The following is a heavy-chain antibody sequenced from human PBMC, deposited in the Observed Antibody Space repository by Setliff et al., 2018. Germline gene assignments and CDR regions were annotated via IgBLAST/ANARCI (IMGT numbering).Heavy chain of an antibody. CDR2: IYTSGNT. D-gene: IGHD2-15*01. CDR3: ASRSGVVEDPPRQVILDDGFDI. CDR1: GGSISSYY. J-gene: IGHJ3*02. Sequence: SETLSLTCTVSGGSISSYYWSWIRQPPGKGLEWIGYIYTSGNTNYNPSLKSRVTISIDTSKNQFSLKVNSVTAADTAVYYCASRSGVVEDPPRQVILDDGFDIWGQGTMVTVSS. V-gene: IGHV4-4*08.